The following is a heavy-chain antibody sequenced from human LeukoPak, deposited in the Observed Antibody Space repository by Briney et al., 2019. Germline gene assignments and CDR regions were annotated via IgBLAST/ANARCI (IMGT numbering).Heavy chain of an antibody. D-gene: IGHD3-10*01. V-gene: IGHV3-30-3*01. CDR3: ARNSNTMVRGEDWFGP. CDR1: GFTFSSYA. J-gene: IGHJ5*02. Sequence: GRSLRLSCAASGFTFSSYAMHWVRQAPGKGLEWVAVISYDGSNKYYADSVKGRFTISRDNSKNTLYLQMNSLRAEDTAVYYCARNSNTMVRGEDWFGPWGQGTLVTVSS. CDR2: ISYDGSNK.